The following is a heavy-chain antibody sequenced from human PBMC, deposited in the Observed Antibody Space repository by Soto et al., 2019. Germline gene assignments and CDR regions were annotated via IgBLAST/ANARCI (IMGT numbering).Heavy chain of an antibody. V-gene: IGHV3-30*03. D-gene: IGHD1-26*01. CDR2: ISSDGRNK. Sequence: GGSLRLSCAASGFLFSKFGMHWVRQAPGKGLQWVAVISSDGRNKYYGDSVKGRFTISRDNSKDMLYLQMNSLRTEDTAVYYCAIPSGYCFGLRRHEEASVIWGQAIKVTV. CDR1: GFLFSKFG. CDR3: AIPSGYCFGLRRHEEASVI. J-gene: IGHJ3*02.